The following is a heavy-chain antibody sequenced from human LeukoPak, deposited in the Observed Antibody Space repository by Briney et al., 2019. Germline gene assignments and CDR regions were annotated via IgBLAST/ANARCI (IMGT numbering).Heavy chain of an antibody. CDR2: ISGSGGST. CDR1: GFTFRSYA. Sequence: PGGSLRLSCAASGFTFRSYAMSWVRQAPGKGLEWVSVISGSGGSTYYADSVKGRFTISRDNSKNTLYLQMNSLRAEDTAVYYCAKCRYCSGGSCYPTLTCDYWGQGTLVTVSS. V-gene: IGHV3-23*01. D-gene: IGHD2-15*01. CDR3: AKCRYCSGGSCYPTLTCDY. J-gene: IGHJ4*02.